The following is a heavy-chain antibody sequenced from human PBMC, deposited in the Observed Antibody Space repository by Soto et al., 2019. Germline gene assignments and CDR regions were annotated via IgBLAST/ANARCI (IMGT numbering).Heavy chain of an antibody. D-gene: IGHD4-17*01. CDR1: GYTFTSSG. Sequence: QVQLVQTGPDLKRPGASMKVSCKASGYTFTSSGISWVRQAPGQRLEWMAWISPLKGRTQYSQKAQGRVTLSTDTSSNTAYMEMTTLRFDDTAVYYCAMDYGDRPEYFKHWGQGTLVTVS. CDR3: AMDYGDRPEYFKH. V-gene: IGHV1-18*04. CDR2: ISPLKGRT. J-gene: IGHJ1*01.